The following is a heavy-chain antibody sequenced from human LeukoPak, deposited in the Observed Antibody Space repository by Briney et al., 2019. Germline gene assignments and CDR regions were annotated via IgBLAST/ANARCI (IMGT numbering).Heavy chain of an antibody. V-gene: IGHV1-69*01. CDR3: ARDPLYSGGWYQLFDY. CDR1: GGTFSSYA. CDR2: IIPIFGTA. J-gene: IGHJ4*02. D-gene: IGHD6-19*01. Sequence: SVKVSCKASGGTFSSYAISWVRQAPGQGLEWMGGIIPIFGTANYAQKFQGRVTITADESTSTAYMELSSLRSEDTAVYYCARDPLYSGGWYQLFDYWGQGTLVTVSS.